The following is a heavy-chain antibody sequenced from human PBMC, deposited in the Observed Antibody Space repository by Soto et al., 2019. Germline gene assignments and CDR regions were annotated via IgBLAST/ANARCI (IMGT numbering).Heavy chain of an antibody. CDR3: ARDSNDYVDYGWYFDL. J-gene: IGHJ2*01. Sequence: EVQLVESGGGLVQPGGSLRLSCAASGFTFSKYWVSWVRQAPGKGLEWLADIKQDGSTKYYVDSVKGRFTISRDNAEKSLYLQMNTLRAEDTAVYYCARDSNDYVDYGWYFDLWGRGTLVTVSS. CDR2: IKQDGSTK. CDR1: GFTFSKYW. D-gene: IGHD4-17*01. V-gene: IGHV3-7*01.